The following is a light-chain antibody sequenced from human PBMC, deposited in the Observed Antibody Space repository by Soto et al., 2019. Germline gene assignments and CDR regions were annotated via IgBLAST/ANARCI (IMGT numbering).Light chain of an antibody. V-gene: IGKV3-11*01. CDR2: GAF. Sequence: EIVWTQSPATLSLSPGERATLSCRASPSVTNYLAWYQQKPGQPPRLLIYGAFNRAAGIPARFSGSGSGTDFTLTISSLEPEDSAVYYCQQRNIWPPVTFGQGTRLEIK. CDR1: PSVTNY. CDR3: QQRNIWPPVT. J-gene: IGKJ5*01.